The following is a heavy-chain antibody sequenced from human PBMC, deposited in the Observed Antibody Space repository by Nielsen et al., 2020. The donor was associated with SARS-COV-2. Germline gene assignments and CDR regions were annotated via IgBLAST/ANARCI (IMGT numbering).Heavy chain of an antibody. J-gene: IGHJ4*02. CDR1: GFTFSSYG. CDR3: ARDDGSYYPVYYFDY. Sequence: GESLKISCAASGFTFSSYGMHWVRQAPGKGLEWVAVISYDGSNKYYADSVKGRFTISRDNSKNTLYLQMNSLRAEDTAVYYCARDDGSYYPVYYFDYWGQGTLVTVSS. V-gene: IGHV3-30*03. CDR2: ISYDGSNK. D-gene: IGHD1-26*01.